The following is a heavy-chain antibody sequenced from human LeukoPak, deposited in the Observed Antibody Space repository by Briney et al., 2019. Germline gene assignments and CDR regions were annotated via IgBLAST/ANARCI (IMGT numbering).Heavy chain of an antibody. CDR3: ARSVSGRYYFDY. J-gene: IGHJ4*02. CDR2: ISAYNGNT. V-gene: IGHV1-18*01. Sequence: ASVKVSCKASGYTFTSYGISWVRQAPGQGLEWMGWISAYNGNTNYAQKLQGRVTMTTDTSTSTAYMELRSLRSVDTAVYYCARSVSGRYYFDYWGQGTLVTVSS. D-gene: IGHD6-19*01. CDR1: GYTFTSYG.